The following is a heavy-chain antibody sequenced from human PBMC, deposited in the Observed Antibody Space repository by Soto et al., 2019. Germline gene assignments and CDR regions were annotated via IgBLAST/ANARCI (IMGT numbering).Heavy chain of an antibody. V-gene: IGHV4-31*03. D-gene: IGHD3-22*01. CDR2: IYYSGST. CDR1: GGSVSSDIYY. CDR3: ARGYDYDSGGYLFDY. J-gene: IGHJ4*02. Sequence: SETLSLTCSVSGGSVSSDIYYWTWIRQHPGKGTEWIGHIYYSGSTYYNPSLKSRVTISLDMSKNQFSLKLTSVSAADTAVYYCARGYDYDSGGYLFDYWGQGTLVTVS.